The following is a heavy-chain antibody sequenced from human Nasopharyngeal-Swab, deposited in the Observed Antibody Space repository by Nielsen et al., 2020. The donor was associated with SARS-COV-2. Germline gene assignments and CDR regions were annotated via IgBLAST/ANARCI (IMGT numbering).Heavy chain of an antibody. CDR1: GYTFTGFY. D-gene: IGHD2-8*01. V-gene: IGHV1-46*01. CDR2: INPSTGAT. CDR3: ATSQASNLDY. Sequence: ASVKVSCKASGYTFTGFYVHWVRQAPGQGLEWMGIINPSTGATLYAQRSQGRVTMTTDTSTSTIYMDLSGLRVEDTAVYYCATSQASNLDYWGQGTLVTVSS. J-gene: IGHJ4*02.